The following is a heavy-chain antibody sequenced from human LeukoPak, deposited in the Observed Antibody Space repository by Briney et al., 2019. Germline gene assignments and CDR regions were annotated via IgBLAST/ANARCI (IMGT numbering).Heavy chain of an antibody. Sequence: SVKVSCKASGGTFSSYAISWVRQAPGQGLEWMGGIIPILGTANYAQKFQGRVTITTDESTSTAYMELSSLRSEDTAVYYCARDWKSAFDIWGQGTMVTVSS. D-gene: IGHD1-1*01. CDR2: IIPILGTA. CDR1: GGTFSSYA. J-gene: IGHJ3*02. V-gene: IGHV1-69*05. CDR3: ARDWKSAFDI.